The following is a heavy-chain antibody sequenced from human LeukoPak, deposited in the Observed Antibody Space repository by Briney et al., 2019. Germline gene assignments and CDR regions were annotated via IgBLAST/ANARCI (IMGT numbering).Heavy chain of an antibody. CDR3: ARDKGSIAVAGRHYYYGMDV. V-gene: IGHV1-18*01. CDR1: GYTFTSYG. J-gene: IGHJ6*02. D-gene: IGHD6-19*01. Sequence: GASVKVSCKASGYTFTSYGISWVRQAPGQGLEWMGWISAYNGNTNYAQKLQGRVTMTTDTSTSTAYVELRSLRSDDTAVYYCARDKGSIAVAGRHYYYGMDVWGQGTTVTVSS. CDR2: ISAYNGNT.